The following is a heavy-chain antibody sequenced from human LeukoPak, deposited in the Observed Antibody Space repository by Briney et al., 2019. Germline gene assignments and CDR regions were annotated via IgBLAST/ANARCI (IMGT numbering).Heavy chain of an antibody. D-gene: IGHD3-22*01. CDR2: ISWNSGSI. CDR1: GFTFDDYA. CDR3: AKDITGYYDSSGYWLGAFDY. J-gene: IGHJ4*02. Sequence: GGSLRLSCAASGFTFDDYAMHWVRQAPGKGLEWVSGISWNSGSIGYADSVKGRFTISRDNAKNSPYLQMNSLRAEDTALYYCAKDITGYYDSSGYWLGAFDYWGQGTLVTVSS. V-gene: IGHV3-9*01.